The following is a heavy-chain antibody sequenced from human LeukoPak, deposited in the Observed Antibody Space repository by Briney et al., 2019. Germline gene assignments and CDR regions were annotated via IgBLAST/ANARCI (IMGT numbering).Heavy chain of an antibody. J-gene: IGHJ4*02. V-gene: IGHV4-39*01. D-gene: IGHD6-19*01. CDR2: IYYSGST. CDR1: GGSISSSSYY. Sequence: SETLSLTCTVSGGSISSSSYYWGWIRQSPGKGLEWIGSIYYSGSTYYNPSLKSRVTISVDTSKNQFSLKLSSVTAADTAVYYCARLSSGWYRPERRYFDYWGQGTLVTVSS. CDR3: ARLSSGWYRPERRYFDY.